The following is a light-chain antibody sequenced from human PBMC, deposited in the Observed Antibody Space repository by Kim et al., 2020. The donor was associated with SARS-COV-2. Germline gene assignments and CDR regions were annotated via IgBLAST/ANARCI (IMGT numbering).Light chain of an antibody. J-gene: IGLJ3*02. CDR2: STN. Sequence: GTVTLTCVLTSGSVSTSYYPSWYQQTPGQAPRTLIYSTNTRSSGVPDRFSGSILGNKAALTITGAQADDESHYYCVLFMGSGIWVFGGGTQLTVL. V-gene: IGLV8-61*01. CDR1: SGSVSTSYY. CDR3: VLFMGSGIWV.